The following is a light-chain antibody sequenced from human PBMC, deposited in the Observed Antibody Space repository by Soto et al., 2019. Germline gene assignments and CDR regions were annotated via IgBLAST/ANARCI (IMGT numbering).Light chain of an antibody. CDR1: SSNIGSHT. J-gene: IGLJ2*01. CDR2: NTY. Sequence: QSVLTQPPSASGTPGQRVTISCSGSSSNIGSHTVNWYQQLPGTAPRLLIYNTYYRPSGVPDRFSGYKSGTSASLAISGLQSEDEADYYCAAWDDSLNGVVFGGGTKLTVL. V-gene: IGLV1-44*01. CDR3: AAWDDSLNGVV.